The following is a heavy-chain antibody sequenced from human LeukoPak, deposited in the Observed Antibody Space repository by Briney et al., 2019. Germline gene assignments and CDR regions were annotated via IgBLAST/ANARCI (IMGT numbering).Heavy chain of an antibody. Sequence: PGGSLRLSCAASGFTSSNYAMHWVRQAPGKGLEWVAFVRNDGSIKYYADSVKGRFTISRDNSKNTLYLQMSSLRAEDTAVYFCAKDRPEAYFDYWGEGTLVTVPS. CDR3: AKDRPEAYFDY. D-gene: IGHD3-16*01. V-gene: IGHV3-30*02. CDR1: GFTSSNYA. CDR2: VRNDGSIK. J-gene: IGHJ4*02.